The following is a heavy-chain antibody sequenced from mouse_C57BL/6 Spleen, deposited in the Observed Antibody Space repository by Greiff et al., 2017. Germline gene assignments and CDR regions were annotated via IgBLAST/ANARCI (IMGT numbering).Heavy chain of an antibody. CDR2: IDPETGGT. J-gene: IGHJ2*01. CDR3: TRSAPPFYYFDY. Sequence: VQLQQSGAELVRPGASVTLSCKASGYTFTDYEMHWVKQTPVHGLEWIGAIDPETGGTAYNQKFKGKAILTADKSSSTAYMELRSLTSEDSAVYYCTRSAPPFYYFDYWGQGTTLTVSS. V-gene: IGHV1-15*01. CDR1: GYTFTDYE.